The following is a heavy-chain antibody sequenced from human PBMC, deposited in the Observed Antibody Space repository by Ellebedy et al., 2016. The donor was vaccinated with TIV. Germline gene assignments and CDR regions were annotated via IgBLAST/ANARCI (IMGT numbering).Heavy chain of an antibody. D-gene: IGHD2-21*01. CDR3: ARHSGGHGFDI. Sequence: PGGSLRLSCAASGFSISSHRMHWVRQAAGKGLVWVSHISSAGSDTSYADSVKGRFIISRDNAENTLDLQMSSLRAEDTALYYCARHSGGHGFDIWGQGTMVTVSP. CDR2: ISSAGSDT. J-gene: IGHJ3*02. CDR1: GFSISSHR. V-gene: IGHV3-74*01.